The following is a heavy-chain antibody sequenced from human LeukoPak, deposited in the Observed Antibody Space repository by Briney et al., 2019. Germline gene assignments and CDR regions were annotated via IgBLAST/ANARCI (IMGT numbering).Heavy chain of an antibody. CDR1: GFSFSSYW. CDR2: INSDGSST. D-gene: IGHD2-21*01. J-gene: IGHJ3*01. V-gene: IGHV3-74*01. Sequence: PGGSLRLSCAASGFSFSSYWMHWVRQAPGKGLVWVSRINSDGSSTRYADSVKGRFTISRDNSKKTLYLQMNSLRAEDTAVYYCAKGKVNHDGALDAWGQGTLVTVSS. CDR3: AKGKVNHDGALDA.